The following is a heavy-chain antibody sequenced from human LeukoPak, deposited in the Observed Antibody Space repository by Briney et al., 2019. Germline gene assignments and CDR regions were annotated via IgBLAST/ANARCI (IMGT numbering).Heavy chain of an antibody. CDR2: ISGSGGST. CDR3: AKELNHGSGLDV. CDR1: GFTFSSYA. D-gene: IGHD3-10*01. Sequence: AGGSLRLSCAASGFTFSSYAMSWVRQAPGKGLEWVSAISGSGGSTYYADSEKGRFTISRDNSKNTLYLQMNSLRAEDTAVYYCAKELNHGSGLDVWGKGTTVTVSS. V-gene: IGHV3-23*01. J-gene: IGHJ6*04.